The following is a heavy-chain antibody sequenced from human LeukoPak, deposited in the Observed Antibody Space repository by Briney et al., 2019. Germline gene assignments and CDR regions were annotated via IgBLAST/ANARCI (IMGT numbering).Heavy chain of an antibody. CDR3: ARDFYDILTGYFGYAYYFDY. D-gene: IGHD3-9*01. CDR1: GFTFSSYS. V-gene: IGHV3-21*01. Sequence: GGSLRLSCAASGFTFSSYSMNWVRQAPGKGLEWVSSISSSSSYIYYADSVKGRFTISRDNAKNSLYLQMNSLRAEDTAVYYCARDFYDILTGYFGYAYYFDYWGQGTLVTVSS. CDR2: ISSSSSYI. J-gene: IGHJ4*02.